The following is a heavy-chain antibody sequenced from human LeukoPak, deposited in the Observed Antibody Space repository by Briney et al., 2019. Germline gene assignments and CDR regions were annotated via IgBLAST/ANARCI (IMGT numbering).Heavy chain of an antibody. CDR1: GGSISSYY. D-gene: IGHD4-17*01. J-gene: IGHJ4*02. Sequence: SETLSLTCTVSGGSISSYYWSWIRQPPGKGLEWIGYIYYSGSTNYNPSLKSRVTISVDTSKNQFSLKLSSVTAADTTVYYCAREWAYGVPFDYWGQGTLVTVSS. V-gene: IGHV4-59*01. CDR3: AREWAYGVPFDY. CDR2: IYYSGST.